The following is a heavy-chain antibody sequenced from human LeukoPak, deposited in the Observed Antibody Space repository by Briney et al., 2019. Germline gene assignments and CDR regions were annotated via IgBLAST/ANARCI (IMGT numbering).Heavy chain of an antibody. D-gene: IGHD1-26*01. CDR2: INHSGST. CDR3: ARENGVGENIDY. J-gene: IGHJ4*02. CDR1: GGSFSGYY. Sequence: SETLSLTCAVYGGSFSGYYWSWIRQPPGKGLEWIGEINHSGSTNYNPSLKSRVTISVDTSKNQFSLKLSSVTAADTAVYYCARENGVGENIDYWGQGTLVTVSS. V-gene: IGHV4-34*01.